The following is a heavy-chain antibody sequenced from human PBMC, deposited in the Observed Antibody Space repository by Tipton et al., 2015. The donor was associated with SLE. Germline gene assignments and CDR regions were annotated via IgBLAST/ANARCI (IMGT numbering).Heavy chain of an antibody. CDR3: ARSLDVAAAVYDF. J-gene: IGHJ3*01. CDR1: GFTFGEFG. V-gene: IGHV3-49*03. D-gene: IGHD6-13*01. Sequence: SLRLSCSASGFTFGEFGVSWFRQAPGKGPEWVSFIRSNAYGGTTQYAASVTGRFTISRDDSKSILYLQMSSLKAEDTAVYYCARSLDVAAAVYDFWGQGTMVTVSS. CDR2: IRSNAYGGTT.